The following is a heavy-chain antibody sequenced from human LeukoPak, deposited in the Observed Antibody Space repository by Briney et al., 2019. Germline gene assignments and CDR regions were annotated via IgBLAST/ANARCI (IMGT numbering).Heavy chain of an antibody. J-gene: IGHJ4*02. D-gene: IGHD2-21*01. Sequence: ASVKVSCKASGYTFTGYYMHWVRQAPGKGLEWMGGFDPEDAKTIYAQKFQGRVTMTEDTSTDTAYMELSSLRSEDTAVYYCARDQGFRDFDYWGQGTLVTVSS. V-gene: IGHV1-24*01. CDR2: FDPEDAKT. CDR1: GYTFTGYY. CDR3: ARDQGFRDFDY.